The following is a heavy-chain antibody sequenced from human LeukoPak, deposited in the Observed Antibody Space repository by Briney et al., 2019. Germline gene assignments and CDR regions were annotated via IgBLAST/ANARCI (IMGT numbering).Heavy chain of an antibody. CDR1: GYTFTRYG. Sequence: ASVKVSCKASGYTFTRYGINWVRQAPGQGLEWMRWISAYRGDTNYAQKVQGRVTMTTDTSTSTACMELRSLRSDDTAVYYCARDEALSPSSPNWFDPWGQGTLVTVSS. CDR2: ISAYRGDT. D-gene: IGHD2-2*01. CDR3: ARDEALSPSSPNWFDP. V-gene: IGHV1-18*01. J-gene: IGHJ5*02.